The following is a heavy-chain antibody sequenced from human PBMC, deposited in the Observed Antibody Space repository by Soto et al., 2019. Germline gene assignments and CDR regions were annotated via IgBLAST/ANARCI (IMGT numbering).Heavy chain of an antibody. CDR1: GFSLSTSEVG. D-gene: IGHD3-10*01. Sequence: QITLKESGPTLVKPTQTLTLTCTFSGFSLSTSEVGVGWIRQPPGKALECLALIYWNDDKRYSPSLKSRLTITKDTSKNQVVLTMTNMDPVDTATYYCAHRVGPQVGRFFDYWGLGTLVTVSS. V-gene: IGHV2-5*01. J-gene: IGHJ4*02. CDR3: AHRVGPQVGRFFDY. CDR2: IYWNDDK.